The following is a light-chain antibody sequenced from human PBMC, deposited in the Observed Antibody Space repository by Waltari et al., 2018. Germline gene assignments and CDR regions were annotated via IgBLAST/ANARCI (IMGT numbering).Light chain of an antibody. J-gene: IGKJ1*01. CDR1: QSLVSSDGNTY. CDR2: KVS. CDR3: MQSTHRPWT. Sequence: VVMTQSPLSLPVTLGQPASISCRSSQSLVSSDGNTYFNWFHQRPGQSPRRLVYKVSNRDSGVPDRFSGSGSGTDFTLTISRVEAEDVGVYYCMQSTHRPWTFGQGTKVEIE. V-gene: IGKV2-30*01.